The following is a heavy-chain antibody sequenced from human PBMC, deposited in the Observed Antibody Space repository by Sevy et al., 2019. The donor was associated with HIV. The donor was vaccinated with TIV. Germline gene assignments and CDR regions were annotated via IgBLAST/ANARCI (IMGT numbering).Heavy chain of an antibody. Sequence: GSLRLSCAASGFTFDNYAMTLVRQTPEKGLEWVSTLDNSGDNTYNADSVKGRFTISRDNSKNTLYLQMDSLRAEDTAIYYCAKAGGGWNYFDYSGQGTLVTVSS. CDR3: AKAGGGWNYFDY. D-gene: IGHD6-19*01. CDR1: GFTFDNYA. CDR2: LDNSGDNT. V-gene: IGHV3-23*01. J-gene: IGHJ4*02.